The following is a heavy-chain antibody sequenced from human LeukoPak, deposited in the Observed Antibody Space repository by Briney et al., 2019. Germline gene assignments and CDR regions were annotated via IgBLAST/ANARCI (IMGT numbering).Heavy chain of an antibody. D-gene: IGHD4-17*01. Sequence: GGSLRLSCAASGFTFSDYYMSWIRQAPGKGLEWVSYISSSSSTIYYADSVKGRFTISRDNAKNSLYLQMNSLRAEDTAVYYCARDGPVPVTTPPFFDYWGQGTLVTVSS. J-gene: IGHJ4*02. CDR2: ISSSSSTI. CDR3: ARDGPVPVTTPPFFDY. CDR1: GFTFSDYY. V-gene: IGHV3-11*04.